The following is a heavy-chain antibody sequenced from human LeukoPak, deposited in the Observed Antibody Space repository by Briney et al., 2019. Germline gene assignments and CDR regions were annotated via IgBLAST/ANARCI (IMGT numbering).Heavy chain of an antibody. J-gene: IGHJ4*02. CDR3: ARDHSGAFDY. V-gene: IGHV3-53*01. CDR1: GFTVSSNY. D-gene: IGHD2-21*01. CDR2: IYSGGST. Sequence: PGGSLRLSCAASGFTVSSNYMSWVRQAPGKGLEWVSVIYSGGSTYYADSVKGRFTISRDNSKNTLYLRMNSLRAEDTAVYYCARDHSGAFDYWGQGTLVTVSS.